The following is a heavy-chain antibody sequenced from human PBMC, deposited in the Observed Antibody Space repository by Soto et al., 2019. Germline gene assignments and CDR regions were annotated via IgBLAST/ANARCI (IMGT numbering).Heavy chain of an antibody. D-gene: IGHD3-16*02. CDR3: ANGKGFRWLGEKGYFDY. CDR2: ISSSGSSI. J-gene: IGHJ4*02. V-gene: IGHV3-21*04. CDR1: GFTFSSYS. Sequence: PGGSLRLSCAASGFTFSSYSMNWVRQAPGKGLEWVSSISSSGSSIYYADSVKGRFTISRDNSKNSLYLQMNSLRAEDTAVYYCANGKGFRWLGEKGYFDYWGQGTLVTVSS.